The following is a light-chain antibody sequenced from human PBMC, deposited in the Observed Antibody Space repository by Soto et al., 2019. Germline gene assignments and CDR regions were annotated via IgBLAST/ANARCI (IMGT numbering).Light chain of an antibody. J-gene: IGLJ1*01. CDR1: SSDVGGYNY. V-gene: IGLV2-8*01. CDR2: EVS. CDR3: SSYACSNNFDD. Sequence: QSVLTQPPSASGSPGQSVTISCTGTSSDVGGYNYVSWYQQHPGKAPKLMIYEVSKRPSGVPDRFSGSKSGNTASLTVSGLQADDESDYYCSSYACSNNFDDFGTGTKVTV.